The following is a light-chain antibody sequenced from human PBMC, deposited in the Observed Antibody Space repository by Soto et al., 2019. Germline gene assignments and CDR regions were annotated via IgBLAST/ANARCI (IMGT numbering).Light chain of an antibody. CDR2: ADN. Sequence: NFMLTQPHSVSASLGKTVTISCTRSSGSVASNYVQWYQQRPGGSPTTVIYADNQRPSGVPDRFSGSIDSSSNSASLTISGLETEDEADYYCQSYDTFSVVFGGGTKLTVL. J-gene: IGLJ2*01. CDR3: QSYDTFSVV. CDR1: SGSVASNY. V-gene: IGLV6-57*01.